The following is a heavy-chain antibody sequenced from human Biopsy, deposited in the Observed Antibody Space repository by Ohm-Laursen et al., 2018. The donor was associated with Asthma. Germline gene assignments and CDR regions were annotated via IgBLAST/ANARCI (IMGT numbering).Heavy chain of an antibody. CDR2: ISGSGGST. D-gene: IGHD3-9*01. Sequence: SQTLSCTSSDFNCSSDAMRWVRQGPGKGPERDSAISGSGGSTYYADSVKGRFTISRDNSKNTLYLQMNSLRAEDTAVYYCAKAERYFNWYWFDPWGQGTLVTVSP. CDR3: AKAERYFNWYWFDP. CDR1: DFNCSSDA. V-gene: IGHV3-23*01. J-gene: IGHJ5*02.